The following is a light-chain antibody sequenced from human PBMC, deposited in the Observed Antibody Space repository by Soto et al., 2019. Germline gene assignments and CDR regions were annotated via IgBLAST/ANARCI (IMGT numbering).Light chain of an antibody. V-gene: IGKV2-28*01. Sequence: DIVMTQSPLSLPVTPGEAASISCRSSQSLLNSDGYNCLESYLQRPGQSPQLLIYLGSNRASGVPERISGSGSGTNFTLKISRVGAEDVGVYYCVEALQTLTFGQGTKLEIK. CDR3: VEALQTLT. CDR1: QSLLNSDGYNC. J-gene: IGKJ2*01. CDR2: LGS.